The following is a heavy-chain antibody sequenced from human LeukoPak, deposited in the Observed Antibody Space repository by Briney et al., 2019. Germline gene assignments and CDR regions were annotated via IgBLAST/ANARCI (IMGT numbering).Heavy chain of an antibody. D-gene: IGHD3-10*01. CDR2: ISAYNGNT. Sequence: ASVKVSCKASGYTFTSYGMRWVRQAPGQRLEWMGWISAYNGNTKYAQKFQGRVTMTRDTSTSTAYMELRSLRSDDTAVYYCARISIRGYGSEIYPADYWGQGTLVTVSS. CDR3: ARISIRGYGSEIYPADY. J-gene: IGHJ4*02. V-gene: IGHV1-18*04. CDR1: GYTFTSYG.